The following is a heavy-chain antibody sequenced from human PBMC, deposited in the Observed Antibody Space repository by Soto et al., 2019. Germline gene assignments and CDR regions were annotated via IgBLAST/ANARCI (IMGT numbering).Heavy chain of an antibody. CDR1: GYSFTSYW. V-gene: IGHV5-51*01. Sequence: EVQLVQSGAEVKKPGESLKISCKGSGYSFTSYWIGWVRQMPGKGLEWMGIIYPGDSDTRYSPSFQGQVTISADKSISTAYLQWSSLKASDTAMYYCARVVRGVPDYYYYYGMDVWGQGTTVTVSS. CDR2: IYPGDSDT. J-gene: IGHJ6*02. CDR3: ARVVRGVPDYYYYYGMDV. D-gene: IGHD3-10*01.